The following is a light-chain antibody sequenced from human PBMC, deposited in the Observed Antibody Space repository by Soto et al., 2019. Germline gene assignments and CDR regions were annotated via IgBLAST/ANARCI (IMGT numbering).Light chain of an antibody. Sequence: QSVLTQPASVSGSPGQSITISCTGTSSDVGGYNYVSRYQQHPGKAPKLMIYDVSNRPSGVSNRFSGSKSGNTASLTISGLQAEDEADYYCSSYTSSSNVVFGGGTKLTVL. CDR1: SSDVGGYNY. CDR3: SSYTSSSNVV. J-gene: IGLJ2*01. CDR2: DVS. V-gene: IGLV2-14*01.